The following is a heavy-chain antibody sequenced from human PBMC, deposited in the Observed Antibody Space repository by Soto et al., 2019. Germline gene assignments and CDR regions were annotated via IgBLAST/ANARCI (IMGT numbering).Heavy chain of an antibody. V-gene: IGHV4-34*01. J-gene: IGHJ4*02. CDR3: ARLNANTISARVDY. CDR2: INHTGGT. CDR1: GGSVNGYY. Sequence: SETLSLTCAVYGGSVNGYYWNWIRQPPGKGLEWIGEINHTGGTHYNPSLKSRVTMSVDTSKNQFSLNLSSVTAADTAVYYCARLNANTISARVDYWGQGTLVTVSS. D-gene: IGHD3-3*01.